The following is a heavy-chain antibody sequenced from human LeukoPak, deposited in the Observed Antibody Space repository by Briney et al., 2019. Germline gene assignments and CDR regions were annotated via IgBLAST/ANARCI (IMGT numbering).Heavy chain of an antibody. CDR1: GFTFSNYE. CDR3: ARGYCSGGSCYFEY. J-gene: IGHJ4*02. CDR2: ISSSGSTT. D-gene: IGHD2-15*01. V-gene: IGHV3-48*03. Sequence: GGSLRLSCAASGFTFSNYEMNWVRQAPGKGLEWVSYISSSGSTTYYADSVKGRFTISRDNAKNSLYLQMNSLRAEDTAVYYCARGYCSGGSCYFEYWGQGTLVTVSS.